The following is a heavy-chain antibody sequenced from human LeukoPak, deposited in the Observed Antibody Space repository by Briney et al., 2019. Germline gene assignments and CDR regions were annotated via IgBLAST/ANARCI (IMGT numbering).Heavy chain of an antibody. Sequence: SETLSLTCTVSGGSISSGGYYWSWIRQHPGKGLEWIGYIYYSGSTYYNPSLKSRVTISVDTSKNQFSLKLSSVTAADTAVYYCARVNGLAAAGRFDIWGQGTMVTVSS. CDR1: GGSISSGGYY. CDR3: ARVNGLAAAGRFDI. CDR2: IYYSGST. J-gene: IGHJ3*02. V-gene: IGHV4-31*03. D-gene: IGHD6-13*01.